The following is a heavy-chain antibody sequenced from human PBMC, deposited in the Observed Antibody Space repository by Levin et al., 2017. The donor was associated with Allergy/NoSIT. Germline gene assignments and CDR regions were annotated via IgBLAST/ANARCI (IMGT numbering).Heavy chain of an antibody. CDR3: ARSRVESAGTGAFDI. CDR2: ISGSSSRM. Sequence: GESLKISCAASGFTFSTYEMNWVRQAPGKGLEWISYISGSSSRMKYADSVEGRFTVSRDNAKNSLYLQMDSLRAEDTSIYYCARSRVESAGTGAFDIWGQGTMVTVSS. V-gene: IGHV3-48*03. CDR1: GFTFSTYE. J-gene: IGHJ3*02. D-gene: IGHD6-19*01.